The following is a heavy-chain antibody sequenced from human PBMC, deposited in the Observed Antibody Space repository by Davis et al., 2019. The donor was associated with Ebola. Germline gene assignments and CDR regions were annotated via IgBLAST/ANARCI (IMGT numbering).Heavy chain of an antibody. CDR1: GFTFSRFS. J-gene: IGHJ6*02. Sequence: PGGSLRLSCVASGFTFSRFSMNWVRQAPGKGLEWVAYLSSSSSSVNYGDSVKGRFTISRDNAKNSLYLQMDSLRDEDTAIYYCARSSDPYGMDVWGQGTTVTVSS. V-gene: IGHV3-48*02. CDR2: LSSSSSSV. CDR3: ARSSDPYGMDV.